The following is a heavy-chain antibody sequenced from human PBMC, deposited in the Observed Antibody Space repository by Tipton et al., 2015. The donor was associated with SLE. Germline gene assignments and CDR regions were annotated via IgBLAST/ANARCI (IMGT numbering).Heavy chain of an antibody. V-gene: IGHV3-48*03. CDR2: ISSSGSTI. D-gene: IGHD6-6*01. Sequence: SLRLSCAASGFTFSSYEMNWVRQAPGKGLEWVSYISSSGSTIYYADSVKGRFTISRDNAKNSLYLQMNSLRAEDTAVYYCARAASSSSGDYFDYWGQGTLVTVSS. CDR3: ARAASSSSGDYFDY. CDR1: GFTFSSYE. J-gene: IGHJ4*02.